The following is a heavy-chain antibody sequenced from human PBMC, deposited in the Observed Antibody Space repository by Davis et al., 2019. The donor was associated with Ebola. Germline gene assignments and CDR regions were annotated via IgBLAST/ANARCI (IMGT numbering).Heavy chain of an antibody. J-gene: IGHJ4*02. V-gene: IGHV1-69*04. D-gene: IGHD3-10*01. Sequence: AASVKVSCKASGYTFTSYGISWVRQAPGQGLEWMGRIIPILGIANYAQKFQGRVTITADKSTSTAYMELSSLRSEDTAVYYCAKGEITMVQGVPSGRYFDYWGQGTLVTVSS. CDR3: AKGEITMVQGVPSGRYFDY. CDR2: IIPILGIA. CDR1: GYTFTSYG.